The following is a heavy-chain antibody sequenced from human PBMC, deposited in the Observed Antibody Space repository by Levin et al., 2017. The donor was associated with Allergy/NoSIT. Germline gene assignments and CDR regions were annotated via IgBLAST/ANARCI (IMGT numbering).Heavy chain of an antibody. CDR1: GFTFGDYA. D-gene: IGHD4-17*01. V-gene: IGHV3-49*03. CDR2: IRSKAYGGTT. J-gene: IGHJ6*02. CDR3: TRDFGVAGDYKDTGYYYYGMDV. Sequence: QPGGSLRLSCTASGFTFGDYAMSWFRQAPGKGLEWVGFIRSKAYGGTTEYAASVKGRFTISRDDSKSIAYLQMNSLKTEDTAVYYCTRDFGVAGDYKDTGYYYYGMDVWGQGTTVTVSS.